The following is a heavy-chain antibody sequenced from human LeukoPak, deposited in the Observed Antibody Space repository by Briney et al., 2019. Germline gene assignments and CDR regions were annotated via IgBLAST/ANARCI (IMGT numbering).Heavy chain of an antibody. D-gene: IGHD3-22*01. V-gene: IGHV3-33*01. J-gene: IGHJ4*02. CDR3: ARAPYYYDSSGYGPFDY. Sequence: GRSLRLSCAASGFTFSSYGMRWVRQAPGKGLEWVAVLWYDGSNKYYADSVKGRFTISRDNSKNTLYLQMNSLRAEDTAAYYCARAPYYYDSSGYGPFDYWGQGTLVTVSS. CDR2: LWYDGSNK. CDR1: GFTFSSYG.